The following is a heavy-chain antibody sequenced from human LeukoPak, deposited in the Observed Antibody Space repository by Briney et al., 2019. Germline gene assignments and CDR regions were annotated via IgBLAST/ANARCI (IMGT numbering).Heavy chain of an antibody. Sequence: SVTVSFKASGFTFTSSAVQWVRQARGQRLEWIGWIVVGSGNTNYAQKFQERVTITRDMSTSTAYMELSSLRSEDTAVYYCAALMVESQHNDYWGQGTLVTVSS. V-gene: IGHV1-58*01. CDR3: AALMVESQHNDY. CDR1: GFTFTSSA. CDR2: IVVGSGNT. D-gene: IGHD3-10*01. J-gene: IGHJ4*02.